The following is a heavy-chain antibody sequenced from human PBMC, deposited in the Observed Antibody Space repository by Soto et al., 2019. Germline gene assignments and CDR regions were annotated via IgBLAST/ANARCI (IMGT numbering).Heavy chain of an antibody. D-gene: IGHD1-7*01. Sequence: QLQLQESGPGLVKSSETLSLTCTVSGGSISSSNHYWGWIRQPPGKGLEWIGTIYYSGRPYYNPSLKGRVTIPVDTSKNQFSLELSSVTAGDTAVYCCASELYRPYHWFDPWGQGTLVTVSP. CDR1: GGSISSSNHY. V-gene: IGHV4-39*01. J-gene: IGHJ5*02. CDR3: ASELYRPYHWFDP. CDR2: IYYSGRP.